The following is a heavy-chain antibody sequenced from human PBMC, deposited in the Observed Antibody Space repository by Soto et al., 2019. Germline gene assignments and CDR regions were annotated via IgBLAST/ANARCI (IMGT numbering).Heavy chain of an antibody. J-gene: IGHJ5*02. CDR3: ARWGDIVVVPAAMLRNWFDP. D-gene: IGHD2-2*01. Sequence: PSETLSLTCTVSGGSISSSSYYWGWIRQPPGKGLEWIGSIYYSGSTYYNPSLKSRVTISVDTSKNQFSLKLSSVTAADTAVYYCARWGDIVVVPAAMLRNWFDPWGQGTLVTVSS. CDR1: GGSISSSSYY. V-gene: IGHV4-39*01. CDR2: IYYSGST.